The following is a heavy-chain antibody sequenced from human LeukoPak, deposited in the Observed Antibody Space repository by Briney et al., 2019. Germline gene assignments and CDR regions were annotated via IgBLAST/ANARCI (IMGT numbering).Heavy chain of an antibody. CDR2: INWNNGDV. V-gene: IGHV3-9*01. CDR3: AKGPRRYCSSTSYLYFDY. CDR1: GMTFDDFA. J-gene: IGHJ4*02. Sequence: GGSLRLSCAASGMTFDDFALYWVRQAPGKGLEWVSGINWNNGDVGYADSVRGRFTISRDNAKNSLYLQMNSLRAEDTALYYCAKGPRRYCSSTSYLYFDYWGQGTLVTVSS. D-gene: IGHD2-2*01.